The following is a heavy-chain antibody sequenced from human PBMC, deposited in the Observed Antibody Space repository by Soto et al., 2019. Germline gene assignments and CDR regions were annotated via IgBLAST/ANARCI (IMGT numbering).Heavy chain of an antibody. CDR1: GFTFTNAW. CDR3: TAGSGYFSPPTPYFLDY. D-gene: IGHD3-22*01. CDR2: IKTKADGWTK. V-gene: IGHV3-15*05. J-gene: IGHJ4*02. Sequence: GGSLRLSCAASGFTFTNAWMSWVRQAPGKALEWVGRIKTKADGWTKDYAAPVKGRFTISRDDSKNTLYLQIKSLKTEDTAVYYCTAGSGYFSPPTPYFLDYWGQGTLVTVSS.